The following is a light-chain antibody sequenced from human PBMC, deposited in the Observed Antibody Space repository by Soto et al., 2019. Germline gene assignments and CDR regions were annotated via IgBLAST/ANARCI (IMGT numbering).Light chain of an antibody. V-gene: IGLV2-8*01. CDR1: SSDVGGYNC. Sequence: QSALTQPPSASGSPGQSVTISCTGTSSDVGGYNCVSWYQQHPGKAPQLMIYEVTKRPSGVPDRFSGSKSGNTASLTVSGLQAEDEADYYCSSYAGSNTVLLGGGTKLTVL. J-gene: IGLJ2*01. CDR3: SSYAGSNTVL. CDR2: EVT.